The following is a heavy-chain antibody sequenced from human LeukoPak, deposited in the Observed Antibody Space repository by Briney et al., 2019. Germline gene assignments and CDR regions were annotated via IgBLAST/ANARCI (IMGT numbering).Heavy chain of an antibody. Sequence: SETLSLTCTVSGGSISSYYWSWTRQPPGKGLEWIGYIYYSGSTNYNPSLKSRVTISVDTSKNQFSLKLSSVTAADTAVYYCARGDSSGYILFDYWGQGTLVTVSS. CDR1: GGSISSYY. J-gene: IGHJ4*02. CDR3: ARGDSSGYILFDY. CDR2: IYYSGST. V-gene: IGHV4-59*01. D-gene: IGHD3-22*01.